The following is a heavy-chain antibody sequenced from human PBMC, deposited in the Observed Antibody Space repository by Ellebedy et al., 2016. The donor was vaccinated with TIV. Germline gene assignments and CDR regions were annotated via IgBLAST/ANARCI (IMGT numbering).Heavy chain of an antibody. Sequence: GESLKISXAASGFTFSDYWMNWVRQAPGKGLEWVGNIKQDGSEKYYGDSVKGRFTISRDNAKNSLYLQMDSLRAEDTAIYYCVARKSSLTTYLGCWGQGTLVTVSS. CDR1: GFTFSDYW. V-gene: IGHV3-7*01. D-gene: IGHD4-17*01. CDR3: VARKSSLTTYLGC. CDR2: IKQDGSEK. J-gene: IGHJ4*02.